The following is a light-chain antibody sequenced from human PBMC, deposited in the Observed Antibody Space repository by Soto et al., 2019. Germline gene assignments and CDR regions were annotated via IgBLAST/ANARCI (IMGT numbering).Light chain of an antibody. CDR3: QQYHSYIFT. Sequence: DIQMTQSPSTLSASVGDRVTITCRASQSISSWLAWYQQKPGKAPKLLIYDASSLESGVPSRFSGSGSGTEFTLTISSLQPDDFATYYCQQYHSYIFTFGPGTTVDIK. CDR1: QSISSW. J-gene: IGKJ3*01. CDR2: DAS. V-gene: IGKV1-5*01.